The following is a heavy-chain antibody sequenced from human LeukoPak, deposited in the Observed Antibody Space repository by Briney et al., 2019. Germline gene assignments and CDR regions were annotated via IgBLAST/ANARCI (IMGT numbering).Heavy chain of an antibody. V-gene: IGHV1-69*05. CDR1: GGTFSSYA. J-gene: IGHJ5*02. Sequence: SVKVSCKASGGTFSSYAISWVRQAPGQGLEWMGGIIPIFGTANYAQKFQGRVTITTDESTSTAYMELSSLRSEDTAVYYCARSRYCSSTSCSMRTRYNWFDPWGQGTLVTVSS. D-gene: IGHD2-2*01. CDR3: ARSRYCSSTSCSMRTRYNWFDP. CDR2: IIPIFGTA.